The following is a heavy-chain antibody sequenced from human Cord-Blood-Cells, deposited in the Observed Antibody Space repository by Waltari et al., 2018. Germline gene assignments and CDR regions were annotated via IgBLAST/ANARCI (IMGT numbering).Heavy chain of an antibody. CDR3: ARETEWLVDY. CDR1: GFTPSNYT. Sequence: EVQLVASGGGLVTPGGSLRLPWAASGFTPSNYTMNWVRQAPGKGLEWVSSISSSSSYIYYADSVKGRFTNSRDNAKNSLYLQMNSLRAEDTAVYYCARETEWLVDYWGQGTLFTVSS. V-gene: IGHV3-21*01. D-gene: IGHD6-19*01. CDR2: ISSSSSYI. J-gene: IGHJ4*02.